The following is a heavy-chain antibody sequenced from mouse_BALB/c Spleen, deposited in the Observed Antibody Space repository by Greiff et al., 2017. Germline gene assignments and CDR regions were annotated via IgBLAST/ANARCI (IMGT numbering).Heavy chain of an antibody. CDR2: ISDGGSYT. CDR1: GFTFSDYY. CDR3: ARDPPYGNYGYFDV. Sequence: EVQVVESGGGLVKPGGSLKLSCAASGFTFSDYYMYWVRQTPEKRLEWVATISDGGSYTYYPDSVKGRFTISRDNAKNNLYLQMSSLKSEDTAMYYCARDPPYGNYGYFDVWGAGTTVTVSS. V-gene: IGHV5-4*02. J-gene: IGHJ1*01. D-gene: IGHD2-10*02.